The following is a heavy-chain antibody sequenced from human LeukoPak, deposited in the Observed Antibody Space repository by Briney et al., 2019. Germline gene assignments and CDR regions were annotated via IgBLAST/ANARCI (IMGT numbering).Heavy chain of an antibody. Sequence: TGGSLRLSCAASGFTFSNYGMHWVRQAPGKGLEWVAVISYDESDKYYADSVKGRFTISRDNSKNTLYLQMNSLRAEDTAVYYCARDQYYVWGSYRDFFDYWAREPWSPSPQ. CDR2: ISYDESDK. J-gene: IGHJ4*02. CDR1: GFTFSNYG. D-gene: IGHD3-16*02. CDR3: ARDQYYVWGSYRDFFDY. V-gene: IGHV3-30*03.